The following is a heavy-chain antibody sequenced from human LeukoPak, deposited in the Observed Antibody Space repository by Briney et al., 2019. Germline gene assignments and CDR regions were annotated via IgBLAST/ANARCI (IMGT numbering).Heavy chain of an antibody. V-gene: IGHV3-49*04. CDR1: GFTFISYG. CDR2: IRSKAYGGTT. CDR3: TRDQTPYY. J-gene: IGHJ4*02. Sequence: AGGSLRLSCAASGFTFISYGMYWVRQAPGKGLEWVGFIRSKAYGGTTEYAASVEGRFTISRDDSKSIAYLQMNSLKTEDTAVYYCTRDQTPYYWGQGTLVTVSS.